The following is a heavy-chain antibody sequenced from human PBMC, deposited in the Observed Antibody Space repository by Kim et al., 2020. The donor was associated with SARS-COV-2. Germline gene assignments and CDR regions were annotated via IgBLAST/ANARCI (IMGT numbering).Heavy chain of an antibody. V-gene: IGHV1-69*06. D-gene: IGHD3-22*01. J-gene: IGHJ4*02. Sequence: SVKVSCKTSGDTFNNFAISWVRQAPGHGLEWMGGIIPMSGRVNSVQKFQDRVTITADKYTSTVYLDLSSLRSEDTAVYYCARSTVVNYYFDLWGQG. CDR2: IIPMSGRV. CDR3: ARSTVVNYYFDL. CDR1: GDTFNNFA.